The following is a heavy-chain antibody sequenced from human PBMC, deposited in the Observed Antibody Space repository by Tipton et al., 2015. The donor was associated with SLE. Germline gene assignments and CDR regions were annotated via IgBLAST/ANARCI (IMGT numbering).Heavy chain of an antibody. CDR2: IYYSGST. J-gene: IGHJ6*02. Sequence: TLSLTCTVSGGSISSHYWSWIRQPPGKGLEWIGYIYYSGSTYYNPSLKSRVTISVDTSKNQFSLKLSSVTAADTAVYYCARRAMVQGVGDNGMDVWGQGTTVTVSS. D-gene: IGHD3-10*01. CDR1: GGSISSHY. V-gene: IGHV4-59*11. CDR3: ARRAMVQGVGDNGMDV.